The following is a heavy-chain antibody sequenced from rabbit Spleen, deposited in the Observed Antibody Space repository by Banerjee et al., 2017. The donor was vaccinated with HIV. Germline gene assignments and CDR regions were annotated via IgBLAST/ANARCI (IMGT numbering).Heavy chain of an antibody. V-gene: IGHV1S40*01. CDR1: GFSFSAGYY. CDR2: IELGSSGFT. D-gene: IGHD1-1*01. J-gene: IGHJ6*01. CDR3: ARDTSSSFSSYGMDL. Sequence: QSLEESGGDLVKPGASLTLTCTASGFSFSAGYYMCWVRQAPGKGLEWIACIELGSSGFTYFASWARGRFTISKTSSTTVTLQMTSLTAADTATYFCARDTSSSFSSYGMDLWGPGTLVTVS.